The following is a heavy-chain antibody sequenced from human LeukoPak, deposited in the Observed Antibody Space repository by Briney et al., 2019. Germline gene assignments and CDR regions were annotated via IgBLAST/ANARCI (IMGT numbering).Heavy chain of an antibody. CDR2: IIPIFGTA. J-gene: IGHJ3*02. CDR3: ARAYEARFAFDI. CDR1: GGTFSSYA. D-gene: IGHD3-22*01. Sequence: SVRVSRKASGGTFSSYAISLVRQAPGQGLEWMGRIIPIFGTANYAQKFQGRVTITTDESTGTAYMELSSLRSEDTAVYYCARAYEARFAFDIWGQGTMVTVSS. V-gene: IGHV1-69*05.